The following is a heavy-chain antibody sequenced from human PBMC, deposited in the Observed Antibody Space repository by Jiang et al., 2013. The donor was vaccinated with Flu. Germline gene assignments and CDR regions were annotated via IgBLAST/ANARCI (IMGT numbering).Heavy chain of an antibody. CDR1: GFTFSSYS. J-gene: IGHJ2*01. CDR3: ARDTVSRGATSGWYFDL. V-gene: IGHV3-21*01. D-gene: IGHD3-10*01. Sequence: CAASGFTFSSYSMNWVRQAPGKGLEWVSSISSSSSYIYYADSVKGRFTISRDNAKNSLYLQMNSLRAEDTAVYYCARDTVSRGATSGWYFDLWGRGTLVTVSS. CDR2: ISSSSSYI.